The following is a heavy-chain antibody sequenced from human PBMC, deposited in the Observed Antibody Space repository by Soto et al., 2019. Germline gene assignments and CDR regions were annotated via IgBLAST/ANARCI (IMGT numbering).Heavy chain of an antibody. CDR2: ISSSSSYI. J-gene: IGHJ4*02. Sequence: GGSLRLSCAASVFTFSSYSMNWVRQAPGKGLEWVSSISSSSSYIYYADSVKGRFTISRDNAKNSLYLQMNSLRAEDTAVYYCARGNVLRYFDWLPDVDYWGQGTLVTVSS. D-gene: IGHD3-9*01. V-gene: IGHV3-21*01. CDR3: ARGNVLRYFDWLPDVDY. CDR1: VFTFSSYS.